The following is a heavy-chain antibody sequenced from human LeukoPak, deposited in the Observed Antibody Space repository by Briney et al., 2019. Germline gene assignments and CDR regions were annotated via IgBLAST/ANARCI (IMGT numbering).Heavy chain of an antibody. CDR2: INHSGST. D-gene: IGHD2-21*02. Sequence: SETLSLTCAVYGGSFSGYYWSWIRQPPGKGLEWIGEINHSGSTNYNPSLKSRVTISVDTSKNQFSLKLSSVTAADTAVYYCARGGSGGDYWGNYYYYYMDVWGKGTTVTVS. J-gene: IGHJ6*03. CDR1: GGSFSGYY. V-gene: IGHV4-34*01. CDR3: ARGGSGGDYWGNYYYYYMDV.